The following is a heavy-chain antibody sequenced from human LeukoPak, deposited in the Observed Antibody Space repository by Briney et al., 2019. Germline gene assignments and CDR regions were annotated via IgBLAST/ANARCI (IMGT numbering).Heavy chain of an antibody. Sequence: PGGSLRLSCAASGFTFSSYAMSWVRQAPGKGLEGVSAISGSGGSTYYADSVKGRFTISRDNSKNTLYLQMNSLRAEDTAVYYCAKGYCSSTSCYRLGAFDIWGQGTMVTVSS. J-gene: IGHJ3*02. CDR1: GFTFSSYA. V-gene: IGHV3-23*01. D-gene: IGHD2-2*02. CDR3: AKGYCSSTSCYRLGAFDI. CDR2: ISGSGGST.